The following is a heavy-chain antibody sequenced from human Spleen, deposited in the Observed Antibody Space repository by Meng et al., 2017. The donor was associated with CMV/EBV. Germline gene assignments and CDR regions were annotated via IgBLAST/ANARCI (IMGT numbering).Heavy chain of an antibody. J-gene: IGHJ6*02. CDR2: IHSDGSST. Sequence: GGSLRLSCAASGFTFTSYWMHWVRQAPGKGLVWVSRIHSDGSSTSYADSVKGRFTISRDNSKNTLYLQMNSLRAEDTAVYYCAKRGDSSGTYAMDVWGQGTTVTVSS. CDR3: AKRGDSSGTYAMDV. V-gene: IGHV3-74*01. CDR1: GFTFTSYW. D-gene: IGHD3-22*01.